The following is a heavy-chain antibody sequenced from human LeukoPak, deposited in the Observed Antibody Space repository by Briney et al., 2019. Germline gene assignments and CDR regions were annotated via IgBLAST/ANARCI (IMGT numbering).Heavy chain of an antibody. CDR2: INHSGST. V-gene: IGHV4-34*01. CDR1: GGSFSGYY. D-gene: IGHD3-9*01. CDR3: ARGNFDWLFRPWDYCGMDV. Sequence: PSETLSLTCAVYGGSFSGYYWSWIRQPPGKGLEWIGEINHSGSTNYNPSLKSRVTISVDTSKNQFSLKLSSVTAADTAVYYCARGNFDWLFRPWDYCGMDVWGQGTTVTVSS. J-gene: IGHJ6*02.